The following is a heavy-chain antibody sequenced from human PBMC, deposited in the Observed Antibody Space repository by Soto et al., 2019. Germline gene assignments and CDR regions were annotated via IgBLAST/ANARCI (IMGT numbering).Heavy chain of an antibody. CDR2: INPNSCGT. Sequence: QVQLVQSGAEVKKPGASVKVSCKASGYTFTGYYMHWVRQAPGQGLEWMGWINPNSCGTNYAQKFQGRVTMTRYTSISTAYMELSRLRCDDTSVYYCAIVLGYFDWLDLNYYGMDVWGQGTTVTVSS. V-gene: IGHV1-2*02. J-gene: IGHJ6*02. D-gene: IGHD3-9*01. CDR3: AIVLGYFDWLDLNYYGMDV. CDR1: GYTFTGYY.